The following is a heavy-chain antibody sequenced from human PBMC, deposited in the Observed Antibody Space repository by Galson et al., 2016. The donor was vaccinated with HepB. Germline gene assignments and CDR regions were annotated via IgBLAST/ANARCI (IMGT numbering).Heavy chain of an antibody. CDR2: ITWNTNNI. Sequence: SLRLSCAASGFNFGGFAMHWVRQVPGKGLEWVSAITWNTNNIQYADSVRGRFTISRANAKNSLYLQMNSLRPDDTAFYYCTKGLPYGTTWVGAFDYWGQGVLVTVSS. J-gene: IGHJ4*02. CDR3: TKGLPYGTTWVGAFDY. CDR1: GFNFGGFA. V-gene: IGHV3-9*01. D-gene: IGHD3-10*01.